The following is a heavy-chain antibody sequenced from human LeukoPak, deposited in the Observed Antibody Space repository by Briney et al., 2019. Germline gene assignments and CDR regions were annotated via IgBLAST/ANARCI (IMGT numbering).Heavy chain of an antibody. CDR1: GYTFTSYG. CDR3: ARVRLDDSSGYPWGY. J-gene: IGHJ4*02. D-gene: IGHD3-22*01. V-gene: IGHV1-18*01. Sequence: GASVNVSCTASGYTFTSYGISWVRQAPGQGLEGMGWISAYNGNTNYAQKLQGRVTMTTDTSTSTAYMELSRLRSDDTAVYYCARVRLDDSSGYPWGYWGQGTLVTVSS. CDR2: ISAYNGNT.